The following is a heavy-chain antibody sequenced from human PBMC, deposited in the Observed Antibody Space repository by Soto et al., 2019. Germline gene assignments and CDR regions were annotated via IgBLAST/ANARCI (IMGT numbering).Heavy chain of an antibody. CDR1: GFSFSSYG. CDR3: ARSGATGLFYLDY. J-gene: IGHJ4*02. D-gene: IGHD1-26*01. Sequence: QVQLVESGGGEVQPGRSLILSCAASGFSFSSYGMHWVRQAPGKGLEWVAVIWYDGKKKYYADSVKGRFTISRDNSKNTLYLQMNSLRVEDTAVYYCARSGATGLFYLDYWGQGTLVTVSS. V-gene: IGHV3-33*01. CDR2: IWYDGKKK.